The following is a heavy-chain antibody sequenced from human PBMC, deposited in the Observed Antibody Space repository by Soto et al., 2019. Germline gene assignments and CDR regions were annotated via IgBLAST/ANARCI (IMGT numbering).Heavy chain of an antibody. D-gene: IGHD5-12*01. CDR2: IIPAFGSP. Sequence: QVQLVQSGAEVKKPGSSVKVSCKASGGTFSTYSIDWVRQAPGQGFEWMGGIIPAFGSPNYAQRFQGRVTITADESTSTAYMELSSLRSDDTAVYYCARAEVATTYFDFWGHGTLVTVSS. CDR3: ARAEVATTYFDF. J-gene: IGHJ4*01. V-gene: IGHV1-69*01. CDR1: GGTFSTYS.